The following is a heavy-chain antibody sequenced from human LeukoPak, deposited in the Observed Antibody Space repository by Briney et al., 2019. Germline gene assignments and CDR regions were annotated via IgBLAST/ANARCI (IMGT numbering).Heavy chain of an antibody. Sequence: PSETLSLTCTVSGGSISSGGYYWSWIRQHPGKGLEWIGYIYYSGSTYYNPSLKSRVTISVDTSKNQFSLKLSSVTAADTAVYYCARERVIVVDLYYYYYMDVWGKGTTVTVSS. J-gene: IGHJ6*03. CDR2: IYYSGST. CDR1: GGSISSGGYY. CDR3: ARERVIVVDLYYYYYMDV. V-gene: IGHV4-31*03. D-gene: IGHD3-22*01.